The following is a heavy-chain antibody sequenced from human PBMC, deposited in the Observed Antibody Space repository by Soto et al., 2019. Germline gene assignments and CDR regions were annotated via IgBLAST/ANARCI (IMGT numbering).Heavy chain of an antibody. CDR3: ARGRTVSSIGPLLV. CDR2: VSPKSGNT. Sequence: QIQLVQSGAEVKKPGASVKVSCKASGYNFFDYGVSWVRQAPGQGLEWMGWVSPKSGNTDYARKVQGRVTMTTDISTSTAYMELRGLISDATGVYYCARGRTVSSIGPLLVWGQGTLVSVA. J-gene: IGHJ1*01. V-gene: IGHV1-18*01. CDR1: GYNFFDYG. D-gene: IGHD1-1*01.